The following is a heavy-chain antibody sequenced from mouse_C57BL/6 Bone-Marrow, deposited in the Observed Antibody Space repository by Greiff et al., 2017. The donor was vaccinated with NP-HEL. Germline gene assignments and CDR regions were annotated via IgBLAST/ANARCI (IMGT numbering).Heavy chain of an antibody. CDR2: ISNGGGST. V-gene: IGHV5-12*01. CDR3: ARKRGWLLGAMDY. J-gene: IGHJ4*01. Sequence: EVKVVESGGGLVQPGGSLKLSCAASGFTFSDYYMYWVRQTPEKRLEWVAYISNGGGSTYYPDTVKGRFTISRDNAKNTLYLQMSRLKSEDTAMYYCARKRGWLLGAMDYWGQGTSVTVSS. D-gene: IGHD2-3*01. CDR1: GFTFSDYY.